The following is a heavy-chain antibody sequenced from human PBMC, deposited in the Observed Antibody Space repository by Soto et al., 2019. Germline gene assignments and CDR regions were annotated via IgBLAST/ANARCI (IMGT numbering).Heavy chain of an antibody. Sequence: GGSLRLSCAASGFTFNNYGIHWVRQAPGKGLEWVAIISSDGSKQYYADSVKGRFTISRDNPKNTLYLQMNSLRAEDTALYYCAKTYYTSGSFPNFYYYYGMDVWGQGTTVTVSS. D-gene: IGHD3-10*01. CDR1: GFTFNNYG. CDR2: ISSDGSKQ. V-gene: IGHV3-30*18. CDR3: AKTYYTSGSFPNFYYYYGMDV. J-gene: IGHJ6*02.